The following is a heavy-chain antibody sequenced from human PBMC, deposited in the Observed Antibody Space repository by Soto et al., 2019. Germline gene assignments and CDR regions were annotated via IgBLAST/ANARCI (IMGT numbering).Heavy chain of an antibody. D-gene: IGHD3-22*01. CDR2: IYHSGST. CDR3: AREPSSYYYDSSNAFDI. J-gene: IGHJ3*02. Sequence: SDTLSLTCTVAGSSVSSYYWNLIRPPPGKVLELIGYIYHSGSTNYNPSLKTRVTISVATSKNQFSLKLSSVTAADTAVYYCAREPSSYYYDSSNAFDIWGQGTMVT. CDR1: GSSVSSYY. V-gene: IGHV4-59*02.